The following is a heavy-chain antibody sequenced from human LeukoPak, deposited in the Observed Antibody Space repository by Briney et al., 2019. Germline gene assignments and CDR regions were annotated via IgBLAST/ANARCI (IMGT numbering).Heavy chain of an antibody. CDR1: GYTFTSYG. D-gene: IGHD2-15*01. CDR2: ISGYNGNT. J-gene: IGHJ3*02. Sequence: ASVKVSCKASGYTFTSYGISWVRQAPGQGLEWMGWISGYNGNTNYAQKLEGRVTMTTATSTSTAYMELRSLRSDDTAVYYCARDGRSGIDAFDIWGQGTMVTVSS. V-gene: IGHV1-18*01. CDR3: ARDGRSGIDAFDI.